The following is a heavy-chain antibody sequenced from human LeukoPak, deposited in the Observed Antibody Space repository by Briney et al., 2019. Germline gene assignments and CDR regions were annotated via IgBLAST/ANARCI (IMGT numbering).Heavy chain of an antibody. CDR1: GFTFSSYA. D-gene: IGHD2-2*01. J-gene: IGHJ4*02. CDR3: AKDLQAQYCSSTSCYALGY. CDR2: ISGSGGST. Sequence: GGSLRLSCAASGFTFSSYAMSWVRQAPGKGLEWVSAISGSGGSTYYADSVKGRFTISRDNSKNTLYLQMNSLRAEDTAVYYCAKDLQAQYCSSTSCYALGYWGQGTLVTVSS. V-gene: IGHV3-23*01.